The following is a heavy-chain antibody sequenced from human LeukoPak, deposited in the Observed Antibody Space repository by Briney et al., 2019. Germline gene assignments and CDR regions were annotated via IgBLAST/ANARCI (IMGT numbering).Heavy chain of an antibody. Sequence: PGGSLRLSCAAPGFTFSSYDMHWVRQATGKGLEWVSAIGTAGDTYYPGSVKGRFTISRENAKNSLYLQMNSLRAGDTAVYYCARGSTSYGMDVWGQGTTVTVSS. V-gene: IGHV3-13*01. CDR1: GFTFSSYD. CDR2: IGTAGDT. CDR3: ARGSTSYGMDV. J-gene: IGHJ6*02. D-gene: IGHD1-26*01.